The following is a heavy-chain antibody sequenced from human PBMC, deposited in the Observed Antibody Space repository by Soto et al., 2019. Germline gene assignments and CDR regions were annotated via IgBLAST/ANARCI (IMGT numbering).Heavy chain of an antibody. V-gene: IGHV4-31*03. CDR3: AREEVAYQGSASYNWFDP. J-gene: IGHJ5*02. D-gene: IGHD3-10*01. Sequence: QVQLQESGPGLVKPSQTLSLTCTVSGASVNSGGSYWTWIRQLPGQGREWIGYISYSVSTYYSPSLRSRVSISPDPSKNQFSLKLTSVTAADTAVYYCAREEVAYQGSASYNWFDPWSQGTLVTVSS. CDR2: ISYSVST. CDR1: GASVNSGGSY.